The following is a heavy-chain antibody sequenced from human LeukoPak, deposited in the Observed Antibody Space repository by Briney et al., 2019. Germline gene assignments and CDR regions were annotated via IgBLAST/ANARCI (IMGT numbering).Heavy chain of an antibody. CDR2: INHSGST. J-gene: IGHJ4*02. Sequence: PSETLSLTCAVYGGSFSDYYWSWIRQPPGKGLEWIGEINHSGSTNYNPSLKSRVTISVDTSKNQFSLKLSSVTAADTAVYCCARDPYSSGWYADYWGQGTLVTVSS. CDR3: ARDPYSSGWYADY. D-gene: IGHD6-19*01. V-gene: IGHV4-34*01. CDR1: GGSFSDYY.